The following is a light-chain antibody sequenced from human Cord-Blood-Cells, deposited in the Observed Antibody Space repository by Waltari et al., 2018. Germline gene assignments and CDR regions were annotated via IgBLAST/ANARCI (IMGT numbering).Light chain of an antibody. V-gene: IGLV2-14*01. J-gene: IGLJ2*01. CDR1: SSDVGCYNY. CDR3: SSYTSSSTLDVV. CDR2: EVS. Sequence: QSALIQPASVSGSPGQSIPISCTGTSSDVGCYNYVTWYQQPPGKTPKLMIYEVSKRPSGVSNRFSGAKSGNTASLTISGLQAEDEADYYCSSYTSSSTLDVVFGGGTKLTVL.